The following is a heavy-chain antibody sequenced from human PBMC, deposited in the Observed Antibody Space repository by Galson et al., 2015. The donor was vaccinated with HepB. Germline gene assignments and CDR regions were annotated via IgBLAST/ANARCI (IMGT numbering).Heavy chain of an antibody. J-gene: IGHJ3*02. CDR3: ASGGLYSGRSPGAFDI. CDR2: IFHSGST. Sequence: SETLSLTCAVSSDSISSSNWWSWVRQPPGKGLEWIGEIFHSGSTNYNPSLRSRVTISVDKSKSQFSLKLSSVTAADTAVYYCASGGLYSGRSPGAFDIWGQGTMVTVSS. CDR1: SDSISSSNW. V-gene: IGHV4-4*02. D-gene: IGHD1-26*01.